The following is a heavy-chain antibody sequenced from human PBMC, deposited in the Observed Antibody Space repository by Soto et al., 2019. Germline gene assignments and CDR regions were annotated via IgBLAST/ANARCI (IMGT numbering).Heavy chain of an antibody. D-gene: IGHD1-1*01. CDR3: ARLVQLDTDGDYYDGMDV. J-gene: IGHJ6*02. CDR2: INPSGGST. V-gene: IGHV1-46*01. CDR1: GYTFTSYY. Sequence: ASVKVSCKASGYTFTSYYMHWVRQAPGQGLEWMGIINPSGGSTSYAQKFQGRVTMTRDTSTSTVYMELSSLRSEDTAVYYCARLVQLDTDGDYYDGMDVWGQGTTVTVSS.